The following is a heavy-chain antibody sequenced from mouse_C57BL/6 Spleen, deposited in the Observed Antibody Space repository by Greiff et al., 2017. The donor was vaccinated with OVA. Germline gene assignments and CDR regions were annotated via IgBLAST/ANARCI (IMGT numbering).Heavy chain of an antibody. V-gene: IGHV1-82*01. Sequence: VQLQQSGPELVKPGASVKISCKASGYAFSSSWMNWVKQRPGKGLEWIGRIYPGDGDTNYNGKFKGKATLTADKSSSTAYMQLSSLTSEDSAVYFCAITTVVDYLDYWGQGTTLTVSS. CDR3: AITTVVDYLDY. CDR1: GYAFSSSW. CDR2: IYPGDGDT. D-gene: IGHD1-1*01. J-gene: IGHJ2*01.